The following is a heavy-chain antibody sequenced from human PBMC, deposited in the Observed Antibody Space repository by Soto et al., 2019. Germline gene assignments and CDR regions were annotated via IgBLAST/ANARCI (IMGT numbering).Heavy chain of an antibody. D-gene: IGHD6-19*01. CDR3: AKDQDEAVAGIGGLFDY. CDR1: GFTFSSYA. J-gene: IGHJ4*02. V-gene: IGHV3-23*01. Sequence: GGSLRLSCAASGFTFSSYAMSWVRQAPGKGLEWVSAISGSGGSTYYADSVKGRFTISRDNSKNTLYLQMNSLRAEDTAVYYCAKDQDEAVAGIGGLFDYWGQGTLVTVSS. CDR2: ISGSGGST.